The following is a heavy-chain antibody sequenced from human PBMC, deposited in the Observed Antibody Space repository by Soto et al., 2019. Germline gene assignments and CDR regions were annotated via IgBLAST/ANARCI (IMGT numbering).Heavy chain of an antibody. V-gene: IGHV3-30*18. D-gene: IGHD3-10*01. CDR1: GFTFSSYG. CDR3: AKDSGYYYDRRGIDP. CDR2: ISYDGSNK. J-gene: IGHJ5*02. Sequence: PGGSLRLSCAASGFTFSSYGMHWVRQAPGKGLEWVAVISYDGSNKYYADSVKGRFTISRDNSKNTLYLQMNSLRAEDTAVYYCAKDSGYYYDRRGIDPWGQGTLVTVSS.